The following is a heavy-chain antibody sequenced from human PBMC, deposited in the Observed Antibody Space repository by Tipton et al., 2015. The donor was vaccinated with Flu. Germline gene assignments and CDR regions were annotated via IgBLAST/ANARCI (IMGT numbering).Heavy chain of an antibody. CDR1: GDSIGSPYF. Sequence: TLSLTCSVSGDSIGSPYFWGWIRQPPGKGLEWIGNVHQTGSTYYNPSLRSRITIAVDRPKNQFSLKLSSVTAADTAVYYCARDRFIAAPAPYGMDVWGQGTTVTVSS. V-gene: IGHV4-38-2*02. CDR3: ARDRFIAAPAPYGMDV. D-gene: IGHD6-6*01. J-gene: IGHJ6*02. CDR2: VHQTGST.